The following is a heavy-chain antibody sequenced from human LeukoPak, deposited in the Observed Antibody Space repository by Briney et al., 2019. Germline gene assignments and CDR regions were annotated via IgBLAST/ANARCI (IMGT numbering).Heavy chain of an antibody. CDR1: GGSISSSSYY. J-gene: IGHJ4*02. CDR2: IYYSGST. Sequence: SETLSLTCTVSGGSISSSSYYWGWIRQPPGKGLEWIGSIYYSGSTYYNPSLKSRVTISVDTSKNQFSLKLSSVTAADTAVYYCASTTVEGNFDYWGQGTLVTVSS. V-gene: IGHV4-39*01. CDR3: ASTTVEGNFDY. D-gene: IGHD4-11*01.